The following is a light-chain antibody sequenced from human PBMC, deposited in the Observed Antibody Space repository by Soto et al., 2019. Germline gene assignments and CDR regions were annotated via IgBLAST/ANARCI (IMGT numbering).Light chain of an antibody. Sequence: DVVMTQTPLPLSVTPGQPASISCQSSQSLLHSAGKTFLYWYLQKPGQAPKLLIYEVSNRFSGVPDRFGGSGSGTDFTLQISRVEAEEVGVYYSMRSRQLPLPCGQGTKVEIK. CDR1: QSLLHSAGKTF. CDR3: MRSRQLPLP. J-gene: IGKJ1*01. CDR2: EVS. V-gene: IGKV2D-29*01.